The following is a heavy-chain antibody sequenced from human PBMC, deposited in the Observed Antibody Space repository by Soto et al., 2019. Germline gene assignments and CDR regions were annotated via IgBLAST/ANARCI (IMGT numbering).Heavy chain of an antibody. J-gene: IGHJ6*02. V-gene: IGHV3-30*18. D-gene: IGHD2-2*01. CDR2: ISYDGSNK. Sequence: GGSLRLSCAASGFTFSSYGMHWVRQAPGKGLEWVAVISYDGSNKYYADSVKGRFTISRDNSKNTLYLQMNSLRAEDTAVYYCAKDLSVVVPAAKDYYYGMDVWGQGTTVTVSS. CDR3: AKDLSVVVPAAKDYYYGMDV. CDR1: GFTFSSYG.